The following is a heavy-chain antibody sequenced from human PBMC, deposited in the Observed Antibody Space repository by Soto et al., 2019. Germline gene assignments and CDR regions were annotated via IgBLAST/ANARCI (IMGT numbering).Heavy chain of an antibody. Sequence: PSETLSLTCAVYGGSFSGYYWSWIRQPPGKGLEWIGEINHSGRTNYNPSLKSRVTISVDTSKNQFSLKLSPVTAADTAVYYCARGSARCSGYYPFCYCYYGIDVWGQGTTVTVSS. CDR2: INHSGRT. V-gene: IGHV4-34*01. D-gene: IGHD3-22*01. J-gene: IGHJ6*02. CDR1: GGSFSGYY. CDR3: ARGSARCSGYYPFCYCYYGIDV.